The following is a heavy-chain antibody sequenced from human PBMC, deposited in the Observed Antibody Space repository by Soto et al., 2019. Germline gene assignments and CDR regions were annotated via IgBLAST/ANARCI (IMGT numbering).Heavy chain of an antibody. Sequence: QVQLQQWGAGLPKPSETLSLTCADYGAPFSGYYWTWIRQPPGRGLEWIGEINHTGSTKYNPSLKRRFTISLDTSKNQFSLSLRSVTAADTAVYYCARGREIFGAVTPFEYWGQGTQVAVSS. CDR3: ARGREIFGAVTPFEY. D-gene: IGHD3-3*01. J-gene: IGHJ4*02. V-gene: IGHV4-34*02. CDR2: INHTGST. CDR1: GAPFSGYY.